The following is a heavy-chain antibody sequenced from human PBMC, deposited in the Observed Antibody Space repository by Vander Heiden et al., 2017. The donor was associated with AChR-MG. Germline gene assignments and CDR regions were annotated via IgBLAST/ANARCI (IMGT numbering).Heavy chain of an antibody. CDR3: ARERGAVAGIAFEDN. J-gene: IGHJ4*02. Sequence: QVQLQESGPGLVKPSQTLSLTCTVSGGSIRSGGYYWSWIRQHPGKGLEWIGYIYYSGSTYYNPSLKSRVTISVDTSKNQFSLKLSSVTAADTAVYYCARERGAVAGIAFEDNWGQGTLVTVSS. CDR1: GGSIRSGGYY. V-gene: IGHV4-31*03. CDR2: IYYSGST. D-gene: IGHD6-19*01.